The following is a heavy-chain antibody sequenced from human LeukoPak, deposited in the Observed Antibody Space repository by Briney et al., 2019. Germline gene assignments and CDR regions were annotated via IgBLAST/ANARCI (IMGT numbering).Heavy chain of an antibody. CDR3: AREGSYCVGGDCYSFDF. Sequence: ASVKVSCKASGYSFISNYIQWVRHAPGLGPELIGCMHPGNGNTRYAEKFQGRVTMTRDTSINTAYMDLSSLRSDDTAVYYCAREGSYCVGGDCYSFDFWGQGTLITVSS. V-gene: IGHV1-2*02. D-gene: IGHD2-21*02. J-gene: IGHJ4*02. CDR2: MHPGNGNT. CDR1: GYSFISNY.